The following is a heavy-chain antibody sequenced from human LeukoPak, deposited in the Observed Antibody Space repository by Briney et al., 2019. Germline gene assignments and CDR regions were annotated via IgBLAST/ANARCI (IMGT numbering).Heavy chain of an antibody. D-gene: IGHD3-3*01. CDR3: ATGGRVTDFWSGYYAFDI. Sequence: SETLSLTCTVSGGSISSYYWSWIRQPPGKGLEWTGYIYYSGSTNYNPSLKSRVTMSVDTSKNQFSLKLSSVTAADTAVYYCATGGRVTDFWSGYYAFDIWGQGTMVTVSS. CDR1: GGSISSYY. CDR2: IYYSGST. J-gene: IGHJ3*02. V-gene: IGHV4-59*12.